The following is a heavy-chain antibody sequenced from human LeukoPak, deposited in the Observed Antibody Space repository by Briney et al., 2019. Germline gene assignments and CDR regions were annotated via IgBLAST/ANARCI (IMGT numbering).Heavy chain of an antibody. V-gene: IGHV4-30-4*08. CDR3: ARGAYDSSGYYPDY. J-gene: IGHJ4*02. D-gene: IGHD3-22*01. CDR2: IYYSGST. CDR1: GGSISSGDYY. Sequence: SETLSLTCTVSGGSISSGDYYWSWIRQPPGKGLEWIGYIYYSGSTYYNPSLKSRVTISVDTSKNQFPLKLSSVTAADTAVYYCARGAYDSSGYYPDYWGQGTLVTVSS.